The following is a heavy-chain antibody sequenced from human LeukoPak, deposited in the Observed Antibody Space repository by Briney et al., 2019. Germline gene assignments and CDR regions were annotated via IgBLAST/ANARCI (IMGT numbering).Heavy chain of an antibody. J-gene: IGHJ4*02. Sequence: ASVKVSCKASGYTFTIYGISWVRQAPGQELEWMGWISAYNGNTNYAQKLQGRVTMTTDTSTSTAYMELRSLKSDDTAVYYCARDDPEVVAAYWGQGTLVTVSS. CDR1: GYTFTIYG. D-gene: IGHD2-15*01. V-gene: IGHV1-18*01. CDR2: ISAYNGNT. CDR3: ARDDPEVVAAY.